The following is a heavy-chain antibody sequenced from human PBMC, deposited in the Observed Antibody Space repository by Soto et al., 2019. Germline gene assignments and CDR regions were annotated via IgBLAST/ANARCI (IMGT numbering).Heavy chain of an antibody. CDR2: IYYSGST. CDR1: GGSISSSSYY. CDR3: ASDGDYGGDAFDI. D-gene: IGHD4-17*01. J-gene: IGHJ3*02. V-gene: IGHV4-39*01. Sequence: SETLSLTCTVSGGSISSSSYYWGWIRQPPGKGLEWIGSIYYSGSTYYNPSLKSRVTISVDTSKNQFSLKLSSVTAADTAVYYCASDGDYGGDAFDIWGQGTMVTVSS.